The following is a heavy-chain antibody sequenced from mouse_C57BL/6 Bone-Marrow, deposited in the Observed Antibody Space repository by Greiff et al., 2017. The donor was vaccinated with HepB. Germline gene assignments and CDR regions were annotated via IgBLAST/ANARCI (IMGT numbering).Heavy chain of an antibody. J-gene: IGHJ4*01. CDR1: GFTFSDYG. Sequence: EVKLMESGGGLVKPGGSLKLSCAASGFTFSDYGMHWVRQAPEKGLEWVAYISSGSSTIYYADTVKGRFTISRDNAKNTLCLQMTSLRSEDTAMYYCARLLLRYAMDYWGQGTSVTVSS. D-gene: IGHD1-1*01. V-gene: IGHV5-17*01. CDR3: ARLLLRYAMDY. CDR2: ISSGSSTI.